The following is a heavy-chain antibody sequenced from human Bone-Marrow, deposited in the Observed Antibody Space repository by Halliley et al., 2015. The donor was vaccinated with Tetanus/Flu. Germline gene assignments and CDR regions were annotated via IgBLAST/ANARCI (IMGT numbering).Heavy chain of an antibody. V-gene: IGHV1-69*06. J-gene: IGHJ6*02. CDR1: GGTFSVYG. D-gene: IGHD5-12*01. Sequence: QVQLVQSGAEVKKPGSSVKVSCKASGGTFSVYGISWVRQTPGQGLEWMGGIIPSFDTIKYAQRFQARVTITADKSTSTAYMELSSLKSDDTAVYYCARGIPAAIYDHYYYAMDVWGQGTTVTVSS. CDR3: ARGIPAAIYDHYYYAMDV. CDR2: IIPSFDTI.